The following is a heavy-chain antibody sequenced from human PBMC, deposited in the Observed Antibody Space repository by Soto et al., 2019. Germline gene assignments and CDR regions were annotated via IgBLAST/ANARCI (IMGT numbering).Heavy chain of an antibody. V-gene: IGHV5-51*01. D-gene: IGHD1-1*01. CDR1: GYSFTSYW. J-gene: IGHJ3*02. Sequence: PGESLKISCKGSGYSFTSYWIGWVRQMPGKGLEWMGIIYPGDSDTRYSPSFQGQVTISADKSISTAYLQWSSLKASDTAMYYCARRGADNGNPKVFDIWGQGKMVPVSS. CDR2: IYPGDSDT. CDR3: ARRGADNGNPKVFDI.